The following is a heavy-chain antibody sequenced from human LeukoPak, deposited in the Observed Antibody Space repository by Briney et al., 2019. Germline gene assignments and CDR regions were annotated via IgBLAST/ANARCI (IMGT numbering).Heavy chain of an antibody. D-gene: IGHD5-12*01. Sequence: PSETLSLTCIVSGGSTSGGNYYWGWIRRPPGKGLEWIGGISSSGNTYYNPSLKSRITISIDTSKDHYSLKLSSVTAADTAVYYCARGGESGYDTWGQGSLVTVSS. CDR1: GGSTSGGNYY. V-gene: IGHV4-39*02. CDR2: ISSSGNT. J-gene: IGHJ5*02. CDR3: ARGGESGYDT.